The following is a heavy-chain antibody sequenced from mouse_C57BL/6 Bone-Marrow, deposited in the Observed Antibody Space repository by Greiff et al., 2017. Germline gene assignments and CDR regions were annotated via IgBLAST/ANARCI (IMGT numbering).Heavy chain of an antibody. CDR2: INPNNGGT. CDR1: GYTFTDYY. V-gene: IGHV1-26*01. CDR3: ARGGSSYGYFDV. J-gene: IGHJ1*03. D-gene: IGHD1-1*01. Sequence: EVQLQQSGPELVKPGASVKISCKASGYTFTDYYMNWVKQSHGKSLEWIGDINPNNGGTSYNQKFKGKDTLTVDKSSSTAYMELRSLTSEDSAVYYCARGGSSYGYFDVWGTGTTVTVSS.